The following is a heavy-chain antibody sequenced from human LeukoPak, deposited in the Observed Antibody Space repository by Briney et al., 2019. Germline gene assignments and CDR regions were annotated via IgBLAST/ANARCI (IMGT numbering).Heavy chain of an antibody. CDR3: TSWPVGWYGEDS. V-gene: IGHV3-7*03. CDR2: IKQGGSEK. D-gene: IGHD6-19*01. Sequence: LSCAPSGLTFSFYWMSWVRQAPGKGLEWVANIKQGGSEKYYVDSVKGRFTISRDNAKNSLYLQMNSLRVEDTAVYYCTSWPVGWYGEDSWGQGTLVTVSS. CDR1: GLTFSFYW. J-gene: IGHJ4*02.